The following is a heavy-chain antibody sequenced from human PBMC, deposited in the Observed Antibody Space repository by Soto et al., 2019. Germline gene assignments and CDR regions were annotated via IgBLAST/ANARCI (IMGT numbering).Heavy chain of an antibody. Sequence: QPGGSLRLSCAASGFTFSSYAMSWVRQAPGKGLEWVSAISGSGGSTYYADSVKGRFTISRDNSKNTLYLQMNSLRAEDTAVYYCAKDVGISSSSSWYFAFDIWGQGTMVTVSS. V-gene: IGHV3-23*01. CDR2: ISGSGGST. J-gene: IGHJ3*02. CDR1: GFTFSSYA. CDR3: AKDVGISSSSSWYFAFDI. D-gene: IGHD6-13*01.